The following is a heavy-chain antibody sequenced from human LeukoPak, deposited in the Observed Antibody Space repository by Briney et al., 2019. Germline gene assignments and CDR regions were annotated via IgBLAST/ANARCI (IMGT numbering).Heavy chain of an antibody. Sequence: GESLTLSCAASGFTASSNYMSRLRQAPGKGLERVSVIYSDDRTYYADSVKGRFSICRYTSKKTLYLQMNSLRAEDTDVYYCAREVMAKRRAFDIWGQGTVVTVSS. CDR1: GFTASSNY. J-gene: IGHJ3*02. V-gene: IGHV3-53*04. CDR3: AREVMAKRRAFDI. CDR2: IYSDDRT. D-gene: IGHD2-8*01.